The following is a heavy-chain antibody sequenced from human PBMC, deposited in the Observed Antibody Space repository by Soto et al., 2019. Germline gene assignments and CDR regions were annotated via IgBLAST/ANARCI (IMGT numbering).Heavy chain of an antibody. CDR2: IYSGGST. J-gene: IGHJ3*02. D-gene: IGHD1-26*01. Sequence: VQLVESGGGLIQPGGSLRLSCAASGFTVSSNYMSWVRQAPGKGLEWVSVIYSGGSTYYADSVKGRFTISRDNSKNTLYLQMNSLRAEDTAVYYCARGVGATAYDAFDIWGQGTMVTVSS. CDR1: GFTVSSNY. V-gene: IGHV3-53*01. CDR3: ARGVGATAYDAFDI.